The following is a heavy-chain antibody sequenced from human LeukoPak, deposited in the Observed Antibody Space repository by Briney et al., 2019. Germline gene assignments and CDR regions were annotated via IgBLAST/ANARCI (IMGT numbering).Heavy chain of an antibody. D-gene: IGHD6-13*01. V-gene: IGHV3-21*01. J-gene: IGHJ4*02. CDR2: ISSSSSFI. Sequence: GGSLRLSCAGSGSNFSSYSMSWVRQAPWKGLEFVSSISSSSSFIYYADSVKGRFTISRDNAKKSLSLQMNGLRADDTAVYYCARGYSSSWYLDWGQGTLVTVSS. CDR1: GSNFSSYS. CDR3: ARGYSSSWYLD.